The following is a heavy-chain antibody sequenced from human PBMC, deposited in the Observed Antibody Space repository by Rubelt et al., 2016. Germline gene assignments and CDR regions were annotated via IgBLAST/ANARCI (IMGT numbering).Heavy chain of an antibody. V-gene: IGHV7-4-1*02. J-gene: IGHJ4*02. CDR3: ARAYYYDSSALTWAFDY. CDR2: INTNTGKP. CDR1: GYTFTSYA. Sequence: QVQLVQSGSELKKPGASVKVSCKASGYTFTSYAMTWVRQAPGQGLEWMGWINTNTGKPTYAQGLTGRLVFSLDTSVSTAYLQISSLKAEDTAVYYCARAYYYDSSALTWAFDYWGQGTLVTVSS. D-gene: IGHD3-22*01.